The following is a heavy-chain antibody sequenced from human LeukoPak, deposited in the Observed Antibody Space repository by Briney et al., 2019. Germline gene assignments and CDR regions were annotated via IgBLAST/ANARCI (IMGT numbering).Heavy chain of an antibody. D-gene: IGHD6-13*01. CDR2: INHSGNT. J-gene: IGHJ6*03. CDR3: ASGIGAAADYFYYYMDV. Sequence: SETLSLTCTVSGGSISSYYWSWIRQPPGKGLEWIGEINHSGNTYYNPSLKSRVTISLDTSKNQFSLKLSSVTAADTAVYYCASGIGAAADYFYYYMDVWGKGTTVTVSS. CDR1: GGSISSYY. V-gene: IGHV4-34*01.